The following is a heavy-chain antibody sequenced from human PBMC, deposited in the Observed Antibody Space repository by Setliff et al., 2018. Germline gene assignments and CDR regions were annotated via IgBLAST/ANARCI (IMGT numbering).Heavy chain of an antibody. CDR2: INPGSGAT. J-gene: IGHJ6*03. CDR1: GYTFTAYY. V-gene: IGHV1-2*02. D-gene: IGHD2-21*02. CDR3: ARAVAPRDNYYYMDV. Sequence: ASVKVSCKASGYTFTAYYMHWVRQAPGQGLEWMGWINPGSGATNLAQRFQGRVTMTRDTSISTAYMELSSLRSEDTAVYYCARAVAPRDNYYYMDVWGKGTTVTVSS.